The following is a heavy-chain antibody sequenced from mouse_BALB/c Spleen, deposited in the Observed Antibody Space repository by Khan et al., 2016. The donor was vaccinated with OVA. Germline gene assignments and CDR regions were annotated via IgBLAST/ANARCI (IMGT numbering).Heavy chain of an antibody. CDR2: IDPANGNT. Sequence: VQLKQSGAELVKPGASVKLSCTASGFNIKDIYMHWVKQRPEQGLEWIGRIDPANGNTKYDPKFQGKATITADTSSNTAYLQLSSLTSKDTAVYYCASHYYGPFAYWGQGTLVTVSA. V-gene: IGHV14-3*02. CDR1: GFNIKDIY. CDR3: ASHYYGPFAY. D-gene: IGHD1-2*01. J-gene: IGHJ3*01.